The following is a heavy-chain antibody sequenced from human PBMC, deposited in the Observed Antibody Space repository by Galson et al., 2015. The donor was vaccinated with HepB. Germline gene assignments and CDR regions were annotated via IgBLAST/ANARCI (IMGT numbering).Heavy chain of an antibody. V-gene: IGHV3-7*03. CDR3: ARGGFDY. J-gene: IGHJ4*02. D-gene: IGHD1-26*01. Sequence: LRLSCAASGFTFSRYWMSWVRQAPGKGLEWVANIKEDGSEKYYVDSVKGRFTISRDNAKNSLYLQMNGLRAEDTAVYYCARGGFDYWGQGTLVTVSS. CDR2: IKEDGSEK. CDR1: GFTFSRYW.